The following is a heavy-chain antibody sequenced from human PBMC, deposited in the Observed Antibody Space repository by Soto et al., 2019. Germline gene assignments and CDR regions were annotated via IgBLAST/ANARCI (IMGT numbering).Heavy chain of an antibody. Sequence: PGETLSLTCTVSGGSVIRGSYYWSWVRPAPGKGLEWVSYISSSSSTIYYADSVKGRFTISRDNAKNSLYLQMNSLRDEDTAVYYCARDQGYDFWSGLYYYGMDGWGQGTTVTVSS. V-gene: IGHV3-48*02. CDR3: ARDQGYDFWSGLYYYGMDG. CDR1: GGSVIRGSYY. D-gene: IGHD3-3*01. CDR2: ISSSSSTI. J-gene: IGHJ6*02.